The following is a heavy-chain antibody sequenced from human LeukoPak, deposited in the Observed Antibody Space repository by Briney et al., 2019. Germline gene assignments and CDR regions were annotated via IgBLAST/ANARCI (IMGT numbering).Heavy chain of an antibody. CDR1: GFTFSSYD. CDR3: ARLRGKHM. Sequence: GGSLRLSCAASGFTFSSYDMTWVRQTPGKGLEWVSVIYSGGSTYYADSVKGRFTISRDNSKNTLYLQMNSLRAEDTAVYYCARLRGKHMWGQGTLVTVSS. CDR2: IYSGGST. D-gene: IGHD4-23*01. V-gene: IGHV3-66*01. J-gene: IGHJ4*02.